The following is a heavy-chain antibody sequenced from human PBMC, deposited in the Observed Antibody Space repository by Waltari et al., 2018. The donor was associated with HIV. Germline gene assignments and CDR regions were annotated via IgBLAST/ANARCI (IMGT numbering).Heavy chain of an antibody. J-gene: IGHJ5*02. CDR2: IISKAYGETT. D-gene: IGHD3-3*01. CDR1: GFNFGDFA. CDR3: TRAGAFYHFXTGXNXXFXP. Sequence: GGLVQPGRSLRLSCTASGFNFGDFAMTWFRQAPXKGXEXVAVIISKAYGETTEYAAFVKGRFTISRDXSKSIAYLQMNSLKSEDTAVYFCTRAGAFYHFXTGXNXXFXPWGQGXLXTVSS. V-gene: IGHV3-49*03.